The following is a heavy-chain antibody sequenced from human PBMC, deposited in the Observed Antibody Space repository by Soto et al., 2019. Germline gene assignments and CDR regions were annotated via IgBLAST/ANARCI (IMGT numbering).Heavy chain of an antibody. D-gene: IGHD3-22*01. CDR3: ERATQYYYHSSGYYYFDY. V-gene: IGHV1-18*01. Sequence: QVQLVQSGAEVKKPGASVKVSCKASGYTFSSYGMSWVRQAPGQGLEWMGWISAYNGNTNYAQKLQGRVTMTTDTSTSTAYMELRSLRSDDTAVYYCERATQYYYHSSGYYYFDYWGQGTLVTVSS. CDR2: ISAYNGNT. J-gene: IGHJ4*02. CDR1: GYTFSSYG.